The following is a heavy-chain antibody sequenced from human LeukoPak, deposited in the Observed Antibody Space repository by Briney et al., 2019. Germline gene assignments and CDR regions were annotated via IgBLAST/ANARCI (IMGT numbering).Heavy chain of an antibody. J-gene: IGHJ6*02. CDR1: GFSLSPSGMC. V-gene: IGHV2-70*11. CDR2: IVWADDK. Sequence: ESGPALVKPRQTLTLTCTFSGFSLSPSGMCVSWIRQTPGKALEWLARIVWADDKYYNTDLRTRLTISKDTSKNQVVLTVTNMDPVDTATYYCARTRSPKDGMDVWGQGTTVTVSS. CDR3: ARTRSPKDGMDV. D-gene: IGHD3-10*01.